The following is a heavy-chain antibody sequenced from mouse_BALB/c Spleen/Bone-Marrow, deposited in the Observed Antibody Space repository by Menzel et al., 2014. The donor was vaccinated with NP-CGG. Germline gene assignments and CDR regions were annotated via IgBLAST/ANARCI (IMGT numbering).Heavy chain of an antibody. CDR1: GYTFTSYW. D-gene: IGHD2-12*01. CDR2: IYPPDGYT. J-gene: IGHJ4*01. CDR3: TRYEVPYTMDY. V-gene: IGHV1-69*02. Sequence: VQLQQSGAELVRPGASVKLSCKASGYTFTSYWISWVKQRPGQGLEWIGNIYPPDGYTNYNQKFKDKATLTVDKSSSTAYMQLSSPTSEDSAVYYCTRYEVPYTMDYWGQGTSVTVSS.